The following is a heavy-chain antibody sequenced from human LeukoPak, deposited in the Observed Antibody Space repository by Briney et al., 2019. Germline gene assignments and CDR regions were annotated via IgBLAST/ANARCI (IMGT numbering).Heavy chain of an antibody. CDR3: ARDLYSRYSSSWYYFDY. J-gene: IGHJ4*02. V-gene: IGHV1-18*01. Sequence: ASVKVSCKASGYTFTSYGISWVRQAPGQGLEWMGWISAYNGNTNYAQKLQGRVTMTTDTSTSTAYMELRSLRSDGTAVYYCARDLYSRYSSSWYYFDYWGQGTLVTVSS. D-gene: IGHD6-13*01. CDR2: ISAYNGNT. CDR1: GYTFTSYG.